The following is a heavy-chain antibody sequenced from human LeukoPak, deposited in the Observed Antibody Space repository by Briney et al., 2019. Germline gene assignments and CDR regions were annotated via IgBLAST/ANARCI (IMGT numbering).Heavy chain of an antibody. D-gene: IGHD2-2*01. Sequence: PGGSLRLSCAASGFTVSSNYMSWVRQAPGKGLEWVSVIYSGGSTYYADSVKGRLTISRDNSKNTLYLQMNSLRDEDTAVYYCARDGSVPAEDYWGQGTLVTVSS. CDR1: GFTVSSNY. CDR2: IYSGGST. CDR3: ARDGSVPAEDY. J-gene: IGHJ4*02. V-gene: IGHV3-53*01.